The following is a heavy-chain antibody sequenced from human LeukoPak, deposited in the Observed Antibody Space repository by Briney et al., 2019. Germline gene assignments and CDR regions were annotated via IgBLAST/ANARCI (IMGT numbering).Heavy chain of an antibody. CDR2: ISAYNGNT. V-gene: IGHV1-18*01. CDR3: ARDRGRGLPRGWFDL. J-gene: IGHJ5*02. CDR1: GYTFTSYG. Sequence: ASVKVSCKASGYTFTSYGISWVRQTPGQGLEWMGWISAYNGNTNYAQKLRGRVTMTTDTSTSTAYMELRSLRSDDTAVYYCARDRGRGLPRGWFDLWGQGTLVTVSS. D-gene: IGHD5-18*01.